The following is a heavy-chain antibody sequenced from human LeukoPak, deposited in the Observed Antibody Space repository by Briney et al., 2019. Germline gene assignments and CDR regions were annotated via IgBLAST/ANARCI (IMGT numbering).Heavy chain of an antibody. V-gene: IGHV3-21*01. CDR1: RHIFRRYS. J-gene: IGHJ3*02. D-gene: IGHD3-9*01. CDR2: ISSSRCYI. CDR3: ARELRPDYDILTGYFDAFDI. Sequence: GGSLRLFCGVSRHIFRRYSMQGAPHAPGKGLEGVSSISSSRCYIFYTDSVKRRFTNSRDNAKNSLYLQMNSLRAEDTAVYYCARELRPDYDILTGYFDAFDIWGQGTMVAVSS.